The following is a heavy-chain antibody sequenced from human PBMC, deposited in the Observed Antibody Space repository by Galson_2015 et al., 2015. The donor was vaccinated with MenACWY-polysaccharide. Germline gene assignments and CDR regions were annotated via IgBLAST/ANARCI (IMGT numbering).Heavy chain of an antibody. Sequence: SLRLSCAASGFTFSNYWMTWVRQAPGKGLEWVANIKKDGSEKYYVDSVKGRFTISRDNALYLQMNSLRAEDTAVHFCARGHYGMDVWGQGTTVTVSS. V-gene: IGHV3-7*01. J-gene: IGHJ6*02. CDR3: ARGHYGMDV. CDR2: IKKDGSEK. CDR1: GFTFSNYW.